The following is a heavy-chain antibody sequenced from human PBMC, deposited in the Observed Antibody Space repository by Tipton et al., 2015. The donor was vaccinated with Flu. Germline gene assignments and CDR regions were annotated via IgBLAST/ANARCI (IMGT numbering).Heavy chain of an antibody. CDR3: ARGVIYYDSSGPITDAFDI. CDR2: IYTSGST. J-gene: IGHJ3*02. V-gene: IGHV4-61*02. D-gene: IGHD3-22*01. CDR1: GGSISSGSYY. Sequence: TLSLTCTVSGGSISSGSYYWSWIRQPAGKGLEWIGRIYTSGSTNYNPSLKSRVTISVDTSKNQFSLKLSSVTAADTAVYYCARGVIYYDSSGPITDAFDISGQGTMVTVSS.